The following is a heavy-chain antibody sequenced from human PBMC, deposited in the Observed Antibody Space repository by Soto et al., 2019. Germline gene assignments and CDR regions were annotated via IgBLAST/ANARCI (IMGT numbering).Heavy chain of an antibody. CDR1: GFTFSSYT. Sequence: PGGSLRFSCAASGFTFSSYTMNWVRQAPGKGLEWVSSISSSSSYIHYADSVKGRFTISRDNAKNSLYLHMNSLRVEDTAVYYCARGPTSGTYVYWGQGTLVTVSS. V-gene: IGHV3-21*06. J-gene: IGHJ4*02. CDR3: ARGPTSGTYVY. CDR2: ISSSSSYI. D-gene: IGHD1-26*01.